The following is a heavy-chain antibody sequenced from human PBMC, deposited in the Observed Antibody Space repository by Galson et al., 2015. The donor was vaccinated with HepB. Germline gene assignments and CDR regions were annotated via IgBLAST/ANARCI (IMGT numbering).Heavy chain of an antibody. D-gene: IGHD6-19*01. CDR2: IIPVYDAA. J-gene: IGHJ1*01. V-gene: IGHV1-69*13. CDR3: ALTDIVVAGKRYFQQ. CDR1: GGTFRNYA. Sequence: SVKVSCKASGGTFRNYAISWVRQAPGQGLEWMGGIIPVYDAADYALKFQGRVTLTVDESTSTAYMALTSLRSEDTAIYYCALTDIVVAGKRYFQQWGQGTLVTVSS.